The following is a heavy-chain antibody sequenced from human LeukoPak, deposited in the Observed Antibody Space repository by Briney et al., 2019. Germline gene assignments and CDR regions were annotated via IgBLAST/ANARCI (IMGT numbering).Heavy chain of an antibody. V-gene: IGHV3-23*01. Sequence: AGGSLRLSCAASGFTFSDDAMTWVRQGPGKGLVWVATISARGGSTNYADSVKGRFTISRDNSKNTLYLQMNSLRAEDTAVYYCALSYLCTSWGQGTLVTVSP. CDR1: GFTFSDDA. CDR3: ALSYLCTS. CDR2: ISARGGST. J-gene: IGHJ4*02. D-gene: IGHD2-8*01.